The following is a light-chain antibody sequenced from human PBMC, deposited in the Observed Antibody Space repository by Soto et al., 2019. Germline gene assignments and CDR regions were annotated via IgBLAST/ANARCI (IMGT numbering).Light chain of an antibody. CDR2: TTS. J-gene: IGKJ1*01. CDR3: QQTKTSPLT. Sequence: DIQMTQSPPSLSASVGDSVTITCRSSQTINNYLNWYQQKPGQAPQLLIHTTSTLQSGAPSRFSGSGSGTDYTLTINSLQPEDFATYYCQQTKTSPLTFGQGTKVDIK. V-gene: IGKV1-39*01. CDR1: QTINNY.